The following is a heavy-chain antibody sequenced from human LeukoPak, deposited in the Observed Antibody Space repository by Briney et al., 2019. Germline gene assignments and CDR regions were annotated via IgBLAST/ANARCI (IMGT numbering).Heavy chain of an antibody. Sequence: GGSLRLSCAASGFTFDDYGLHWVRQVPGKGLEWVSGINYQSSTFDADSVKGRFTISRDNAKSLLFLVMDSLRPEDSALYYCVKDAGIAARPWYFDSWGQGTQVIVSS. J-gene: IGHJ4*02. CDR2: INYQSSTF. CDR1: GFTFDDYG. V-gene: IGHV3-9*01. CDR3: VKDAGIAARPWYFDS. D-gene: IGHD6-6*01.